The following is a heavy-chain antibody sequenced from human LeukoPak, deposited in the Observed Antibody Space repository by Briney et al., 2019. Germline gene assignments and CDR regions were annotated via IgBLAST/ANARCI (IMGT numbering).Heavy chain of an antibody. J-gene: IGHJ5*02. D-gene: IGHD2-15*01. V-gene: IGHV4-59*08. CDR3: ARRGTQRKGWYWLDP. Sequence: PSETLSLNCTVFGDSITYYYWNWLRQSPPKGLEWIGYIHHSGFIIYNLSLKSRVTISLDRSRNQFSLKMTSVTAADTGVYYCARRGTQRKGWYWLDPWGQRILVTVSS. CDR1: GDSITYYY. CDR2: IHHSGFI.